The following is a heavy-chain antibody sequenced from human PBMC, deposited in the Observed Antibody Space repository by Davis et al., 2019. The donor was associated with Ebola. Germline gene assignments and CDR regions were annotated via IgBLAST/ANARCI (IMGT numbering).Heavy chain of an antibody. D-gene: IGHD2-2*03. V-gene: IGHV3-30-3*01. CDR1: GFTFSSYA. CDR2: ISYDGSNK. J-gene: IGHJ4*02. Sequence: GESLKISCAASGFTFSSYAMHWVRQAPGKGLEWVAVISYDGSNKYYADSVKGRFTISRDNSKNTLYLQLNSLRAEDTAVYYYARDQMDIVLVPVVGFDYWGQGTLVTVSS. CDR3: ARDQMDIVLVPVVGFDY.